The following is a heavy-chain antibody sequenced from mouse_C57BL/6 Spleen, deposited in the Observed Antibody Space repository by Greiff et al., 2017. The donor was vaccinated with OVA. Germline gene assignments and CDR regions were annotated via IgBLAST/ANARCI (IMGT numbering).Heavy chain of an antibody. J-gene: IGHJ3*01. Sequence: VQLQQSGPELVKPGASVKIPCKASGYTFTDYNMDWVKQSHGKSLEWIGDINPNNGGTIYNQKFKGKATLTVDKSSSTAYMELRSLTSEDTAVYYCALLLRSEFAYWGQGTLVTVSA. CDR3: ALLLRSEFAY. D-gene: IGHD1-1*01. CDR2: INPNNGGT. V-gene: IGHV1-18*01. CDR1: GYTFTDYN.